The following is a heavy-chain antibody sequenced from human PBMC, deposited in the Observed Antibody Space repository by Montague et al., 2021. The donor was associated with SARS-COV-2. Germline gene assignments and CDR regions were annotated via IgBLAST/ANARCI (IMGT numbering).Heavy chain of an antibody. Sequence: SETLSLTCTVSGGSINSITYYWSWIRQPPGKALEWIGYVYYTGSTKYNPSLKSRVTMSVDTPKNRFSLSLRSLTAADTAVYYCATVQNTCCIANCVNYFDNWGLGALVTVSS. J-gene: IGHJ4*02. CDR1: GGSINSITYY. V-gene: IGHV4-61*01. CDR3: ATVQNTCCIANCVNYFDN. D-gene: IGHD1-1*01. CDR2: VYYTGST.